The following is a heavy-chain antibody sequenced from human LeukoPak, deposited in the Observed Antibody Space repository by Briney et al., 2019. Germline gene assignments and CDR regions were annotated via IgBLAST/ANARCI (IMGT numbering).Heavy chain of an antibody. CDR1: GFTFSSYA. CDR3: AKDQGEWELGIDYYYYYGMDV. V-gene: IGHV3-23*01. Sequence: PGGSLRLSCAASGFTFSSYAMSWVRQAPGKGLEWVSAISGSGGSTYYADSVKGRFTISRDNSKNTLYLQMNSLRAEDTAVYYCAKDQGEWELGIDYYYYYGMDVWGQGTTVTVSS. J-gene: IGHJ6*02. D-gene: IGHD1-26*01. CDR2: ISGSGGST.